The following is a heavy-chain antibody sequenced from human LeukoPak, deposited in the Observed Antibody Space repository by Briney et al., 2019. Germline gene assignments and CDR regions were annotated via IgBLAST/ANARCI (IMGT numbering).Heavy chain of an antibody. Sequence: SETLSLTCTVSGGSISSGSYYWSWIRQPAGKGLEWIGRIYTSGSTNYNPSLKSRVTISVDTSKNQFSLKLSSVTAADTAVYYCARAGGSGRYYYMDVWGKGTTVTVSS. CDR1: GGSISSGSYY. CDR3: ARAGGSGRYYYMDV. D-gene: IGHD6-19*01. V-gene: IGHV4-61*02. CDR2: IYTSGST. J-gene: IGHJ6*03.